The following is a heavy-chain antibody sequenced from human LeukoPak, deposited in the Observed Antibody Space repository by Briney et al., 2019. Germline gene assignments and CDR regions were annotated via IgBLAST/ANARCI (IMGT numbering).Heavy chain of an antibody. Sequence: PGGALRLSSAASRFTFSSYSMNCVRQAPGKGLEWVSSISSSSSYIYYADSVNGRLTISRDNAKNSLYLQMNSVSAEDTAAYYCARSLRGAYYFYMDVWGKGTTVTVSS. CDR1: RFTFSSYS. J-gene: IGHJ6*03. D-gene: IGHD3-10*01. V-gene: IGHV3-21*01. CDR2: ISSSSSYI. CDR3: ARSLRGAYYFYMDV.